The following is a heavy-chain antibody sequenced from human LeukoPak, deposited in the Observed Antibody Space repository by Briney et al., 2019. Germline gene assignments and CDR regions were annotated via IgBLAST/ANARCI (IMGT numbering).Heavy chain of an antibody. CDR1: GGSISSYY. CDR2: IYTSGST. Sequence: SETLSLTCTVSGGSISSYYWSWIRQPPGKGLEWIGRIYTSGSTNYNPSLKSRVTISVDTSKNQFSLKLSSVTAADTAVYYCARDRYYYDSSGYYKPEYFQHWGQGTLVTVSS. D-gene: IGHD3-22*01. J-gene: IGHJ1*01. V-gene: IGHV4-4*08. CDR3: ARDRYYYDSSGYYKPEYFQH.